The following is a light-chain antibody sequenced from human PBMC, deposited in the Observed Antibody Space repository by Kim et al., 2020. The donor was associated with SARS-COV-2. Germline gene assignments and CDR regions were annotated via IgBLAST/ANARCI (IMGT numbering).Light chain of an antibody. CDR3: QSYNRSNVV. CDR2: EDD. J-gene: IGLJ2*01. Sequence: NFMLTQPHSVSESPGKTITISCTRSSGSIDDNYVQWYQQRPGGVPIIVIYEDDQRPSGVSDRFSGSTDNSSNSASLTISGLKTEDEADYYCQSYNRSNVVFGGGTQLTVL. CDR1: SGSIDDNY. V-gene: IGLV6-57*04.